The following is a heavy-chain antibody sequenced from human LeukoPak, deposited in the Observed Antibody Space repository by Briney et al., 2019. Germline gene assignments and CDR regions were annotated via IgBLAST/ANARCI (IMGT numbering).Heavy chain of an antibody. V-gene: IGHV4-39*07. J-gene: IGHJ4*02. Sequence: PSETLSLTCAVSGGSTSSNSYYWGWIRQPPGTGLEWIGSIYYSGSTYYNPSLKSQVTISVDTSKNQFSLKLSSVTAADTAVYYCARRNPSSGWPFDFWGQGNLVTVSS. CDR2: IYYSGST. CDR3: ARRNPSSGWPFDF. CDR1: GGSTSSNSYY. D-gene: IGHD6-19*01.